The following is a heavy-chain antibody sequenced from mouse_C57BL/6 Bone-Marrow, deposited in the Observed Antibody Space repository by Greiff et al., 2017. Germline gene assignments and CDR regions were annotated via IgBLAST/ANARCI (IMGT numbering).Heavy chain of an antibody. D-gene: IGHD1-1*01. J-gene: IGHJ1*03. V-gene: IGHV8-8*01. Sequence: QVTLKESGPGILQPSQTLSLTCSFSGFSLSTFGMGVGWIRQPSGKGLEWLAHIWWDDDKYYNPALKSRLTISKDTTKNQVFLKIANVDTADTATYYCARIRYYGSYWYFDVWGTGTTVTVSS. CDR1: GFSLSTFGMG. CDR2: IWWDDDK. CDR3: ARIRYYGSYWYFDV.